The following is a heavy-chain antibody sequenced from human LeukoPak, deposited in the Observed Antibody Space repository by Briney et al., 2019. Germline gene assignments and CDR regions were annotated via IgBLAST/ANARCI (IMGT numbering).Heavy chain of an antibody. Sequence: PSETLSLTCAVYGGSFSGYYWSWIRQPPGKGLEWIGEINHSGSTNYNPSLKSRVTISVDTSKNQFSLKLSSVTAADTAVYYCARQGYCSGGSCPKYYGMDVWGQGTTVTVSS. D-gene: IGHD2-15*01. CDR3: ARQGYCSGGSCPKYYGMDV. CDR1: GGSFSGYY. J-gene: IGHJ6*02. V-gene: IGHV4-34*01. CDR2: INHSGST.